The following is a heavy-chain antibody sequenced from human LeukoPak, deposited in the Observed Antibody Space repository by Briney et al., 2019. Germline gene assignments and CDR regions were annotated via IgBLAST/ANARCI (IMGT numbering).Heavy chain of an antibody. V-gene: IGHV3-11*06. CDR2: ISSSSSYT. CDR1: GFTFSDYY. CDR3: TATYYNSGNNYVEALLYFDF. J-gene: IGHJ4*02. Sequence: KTGGSLRLSCAASGFTFSDYYMSWIRQAPGKGLEWVSYISSSSSYTNYADSVKGRFTITRDSAKNSLYLHMNSLRDEDTAVYYCTATYYNSGNNYVEALLYFDFWGQGTLVTVSS. D-gene: IGHD3-10*01.